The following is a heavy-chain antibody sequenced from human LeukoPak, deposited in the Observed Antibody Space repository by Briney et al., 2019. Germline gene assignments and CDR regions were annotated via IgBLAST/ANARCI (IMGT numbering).Heavy chain of an antibody. D-gene: IGHD6-19*01. CDR2: ISSSSSYT. V-gene: IGHV3-11*05. CDR1: GFTFSDYY. J-gene: IGHJ4*02. Sequence: GGSLRLSCAASGFTFSDYYMSWIRQAPGKGLEWVSYISSSSSYTNYADSVKGRFTISRDNAKNSLYPQMNSLRAEDTAVYYCARVLAVAGTGQGYFDYWGQGTLVTVSS. CDR3: ARVLAVAGTGQGYFDY.